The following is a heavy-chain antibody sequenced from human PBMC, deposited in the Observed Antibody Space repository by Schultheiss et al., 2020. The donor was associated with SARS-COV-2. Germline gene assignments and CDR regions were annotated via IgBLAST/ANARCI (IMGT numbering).Heavy chain of an antibody. CDR2: IYPGDSDT. V-gene: IGHV5-51*01. CDR3: ARVRGNYWYFDF. J-gene: IGHJ2*01. Sequence: KVYCKASGYTFTSYWIGWVRQMPGKGLEWMGIIYPGDSDTRYSPSFQGQVTISADKSIRTAYLQWSSLKASDTAMYYCARVRGNYWYFDFWGRGTLVTVSS. CDR1: GYTFTSYW.